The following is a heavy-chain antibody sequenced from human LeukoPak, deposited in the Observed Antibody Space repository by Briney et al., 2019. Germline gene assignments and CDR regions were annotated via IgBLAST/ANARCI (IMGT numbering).Heavy chain of an antibody. CDR2: ISSSSSYI. D-gene: IGHD4-11*01. J-gene: IGHJ4*02. Sequence: GGSLRLSCAGSGFTFSSYSMNWVRQAPGKGLEWVSSISSSSSYIYYADSVKGRFTISRDNAKNSLYLQMNSLRAEDTAVYYCARGGHSNYEYWGQGTLVTVSS. CDR3: ARGGHSNYEY. CDR1: GFTFSSYS. V-gene: IGHV3-21*01.